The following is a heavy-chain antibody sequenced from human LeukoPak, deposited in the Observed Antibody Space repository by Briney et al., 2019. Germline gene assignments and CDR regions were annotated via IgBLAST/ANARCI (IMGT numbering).Heavy chain of an antibody. CDR1: GFTFSSYA. Sequence: PGRSLRLSCAASGFTFSSYAMHWVRQAPGKGLEWVTFIRYDGSDKYYADTVKGRFTLSRDNSKNTVYLQMNSLRPEDTAVYYCAKAAGVGGVYDAFGIWGQGTMVTVSS. J-gene: IGHJ3*02. CDR3: AKAAGVGGVYDAFGI. V-gene: IGHV3-30*02. CDR2: IRYDGSDK. D-gene: IGHD6-13*01.